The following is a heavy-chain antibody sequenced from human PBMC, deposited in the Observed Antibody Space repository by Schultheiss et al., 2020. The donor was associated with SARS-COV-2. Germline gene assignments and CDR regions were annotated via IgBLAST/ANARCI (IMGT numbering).Heavy chain of an antibody. CDR1: GGSFSGYY. V-gene: IGHV4-59*01. CDR3: ARAGYGYGMDV. CDR2: IYYSGST. D-gene: IGHD6-13*01. J-gene: IGHJ6*02. Sequence: SETLSLTCAVYGGSFSGYYWSWIRQHPGKGLEWIGYIYYSGSTNYNPSLKSRVTISVDTSKNQFSLKLSSVTAADTAVYYCARAGYGYGMDVWGQGTTVTVSS.